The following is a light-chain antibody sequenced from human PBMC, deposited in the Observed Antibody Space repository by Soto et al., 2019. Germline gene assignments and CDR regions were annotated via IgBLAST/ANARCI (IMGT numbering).Light chain of an antibody. V-gene: IGLV2-8*01. CDR3: SSYAGSSNYV. J-gene: IGLJ1*01. Sequence: QSALTQPPSASGSPGQSVTISCTGASSDVAAYNYVSWYQQHPGKAPKLMIYDVSKRPSGVPDRFSGSKSGNTASLTVSGLQAEDEADYYCSSYAGSSNYVFGTGTKATV. CDR1: SSDVAAYNY. CDR2: DVS.